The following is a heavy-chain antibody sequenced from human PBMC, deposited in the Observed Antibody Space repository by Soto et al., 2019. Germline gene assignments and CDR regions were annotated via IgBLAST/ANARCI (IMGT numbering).Heavy chain of an antibody. CDR2: IGYDGSNK. J-gene: IGHJ4*02. D-gene: IGHD6-13*01. CDR1: GFTFSSYG. V-gene: IGHV3-33*01. CDR3: AREEQQLVPPYY. Sequence: QVQLVESGGGVVQPGRSLRLSCAASGFTFSSYGMHWVRQAPGKGLEWVAVIGYDGSNKYYADSVKGRFTISRDNSKNTLYLQMNSLRAEDTAVYYCAREEQQLVPPYYWGQGTLVTVSS.